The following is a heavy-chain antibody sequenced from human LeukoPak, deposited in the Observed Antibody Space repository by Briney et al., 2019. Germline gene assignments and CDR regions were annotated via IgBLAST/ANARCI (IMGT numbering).Heavy chain of an antibody. CDR2: INAGNGDDT. CDR3: ARSGSNWSCDS. Sequence: ASVKVSCKASGYAFPHYGVQWVRQAPGQTLEWMGWINAGNGDDTKYSQKFQARLTITTDTSATTVYMELNSLRSEDTAVYYCARSGSNWSCDSWGQGTLVTVSS. D-gene: IGHD6-13*01. V-gene: IGHV1-3*01. CDR1: GYAFPHYG. J-gene: IGHJ4*02.